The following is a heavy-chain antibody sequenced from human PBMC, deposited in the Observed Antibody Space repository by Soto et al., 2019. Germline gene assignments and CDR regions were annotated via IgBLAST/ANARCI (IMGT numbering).Heavy chain of an antibody. CDR2: ISAYNGNT. CDR1: GYTFTSYG. D-gene: IGHD3-10*01. Sequence: ASVKVSCKASGYTFTSYGISWVRQAPGQGLEWMGWISAYNGNTNYAQKLQGRVTMTTDTSTSTAYMELRSLRSEDTAVYYCARGQKFVPQLHPYYYGSGSRENRFDYWGQGTLVTVSS. V-gene: IGHV1-18*01. J-gene: IGHJ4*02. CDR3: ARGQKFVPQLHPYYYGSGSRENRFDY.